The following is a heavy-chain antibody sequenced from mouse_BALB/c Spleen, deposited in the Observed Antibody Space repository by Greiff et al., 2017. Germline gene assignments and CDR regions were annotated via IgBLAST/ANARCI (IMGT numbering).Heavy chain of an antibody. CDR1: GFTFRNHG. CDR2: ISSGGSYT. J-gene: IGHJ3*01. Sequence: EMVPGGAGGGLVKPGGSLKLSCASSGFTFRNHGMSWVRQTPDKRLEWVATISSGGSYTYYPDSVKGRFTISRDNAKNTLYLQMSSLKSEDTAMYYCARRPGFAYWGQGTLVTVSA. V-gene: IGHV5-6*03. CDR3: ARRPGFAY.